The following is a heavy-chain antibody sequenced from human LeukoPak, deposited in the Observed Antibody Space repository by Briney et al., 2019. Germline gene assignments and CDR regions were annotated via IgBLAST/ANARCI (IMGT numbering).Heavy chain of an antibody. CDR1: GFTFSSYA. CDR2: ISYDGSNK. D-gene: IGHD6-19*01. J-gene: IGHJ4*02. CDR3: ARGFGQWLFDY. V-gene: IGHV3-30*04. Sequence: GGSLRLSCAASGFTFSSYAMHWARQAPGKGLEWVAVISYDGSNKYYADSVKGRFTISRDNSKNSLYLQMNSLRAEDTAVYYCARGFGQWLFDYWGQGTLVTVSS.